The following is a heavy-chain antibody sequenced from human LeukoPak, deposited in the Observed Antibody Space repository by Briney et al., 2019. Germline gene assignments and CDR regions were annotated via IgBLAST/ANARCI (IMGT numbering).Heavy chain of an antibody. V-gene: IGHV3-23*01. J-gene: IGHJ4*02. CDR3: AKGHADSSGYYYFDS. Sequence: GGSLRLSCAASGFTFSSYAMSWVRQAPGKGLEWVSAISGSGGSTYYADSVKGRFTISRDNSKNTLYLQMNSLRAEDTAVYYCAKGHADSSGYYYFDSWGQGTLVTVSS. D-gene: IGHD3-22*01. CDR2: ISGSGGST. CDR1: GFTFSSYA.